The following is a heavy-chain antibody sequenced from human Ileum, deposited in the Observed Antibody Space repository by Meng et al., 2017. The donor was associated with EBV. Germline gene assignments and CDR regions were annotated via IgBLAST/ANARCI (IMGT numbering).Heavy chain of an antibody. CDR1: GYSTSTTNG. CDR2: IYYSGTT. V-gene: IGHV4-28*01. CDR3: ARNSESGSYIDY. D-gene: IGHD1-26*01. Sequence: HVQLHGSGPGLVQPSDPPSLTCAVSGYSTSTTNGWGWIRQPPGKGLEWIGHIYYSGTTYNNPSLKSRVTMSIDPSKNQFSLKLSSVTAVDTAVYYCARNSESGSYIDYWGLGTLVTVSS. J-gene: IGHJ4*02.